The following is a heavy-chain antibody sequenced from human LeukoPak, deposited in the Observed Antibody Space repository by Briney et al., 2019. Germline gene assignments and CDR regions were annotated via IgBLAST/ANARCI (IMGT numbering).Heavy chain of an antibody. V-gene: IGHV3-74*01. CDR2: VNSDGSTT. CDR1: GFTFSRSW. D-gene: IGHD2-2*01. J-gene: IGHJ3*02. CDR3: ARSALGDAFDI. Sequence: GSLRLCCAASGFTFSRSWMHWVRQAPGKGLVRVSRVNSDGSTTRYADSVKGRFTISRDNAKNTLYLQMNSLRAEDTAVYYCARSALGDAFDIWGQGTMVTVSS.